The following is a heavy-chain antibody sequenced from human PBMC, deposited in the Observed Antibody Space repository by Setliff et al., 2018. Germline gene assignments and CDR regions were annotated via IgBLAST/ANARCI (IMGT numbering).Heavy chain of an antibody. CDR1: GYTFTNYG. CDR3: ARDADHYDTDENPIFDY. Sequence: GASVKVSCKASGYTFTNYGISWVRQAPGQGLEWMGYIKSYNGDTYFARNLQGRLSMTTDASSSTAYMELTSLRSDDTAMYYCARDADHYDTDENPIFDYWGQGTLVTLSS. V-gene: IGHV1-18*01. D-gene: IGHD3-9*01. J-gene: IGHJ4*02. CDR2: IKSYNGDT.